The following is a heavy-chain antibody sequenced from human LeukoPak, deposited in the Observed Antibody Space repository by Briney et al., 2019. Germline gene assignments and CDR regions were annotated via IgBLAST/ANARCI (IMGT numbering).Heavy chain of an antibody. CDR2: IYTSGST. V-gene: IGHV4-4*07. CDR1: GGSISSYY. Sequence: SETLSLTCTVSGGSISSYYWSWIRQPAGKGLEWIGRIYTSGSTNYNPSLKSRVTMSVDTSKNPFSLKLSSVTAADTAVYYCARDGYYDFWSGYNYYYYYMDVWGKGTTVTVSS. D-gene: IGHD3-3*01. CDR3: ARDGYYDFWSGYNYYYYYMDV. J-gene: IGHJ6*03.